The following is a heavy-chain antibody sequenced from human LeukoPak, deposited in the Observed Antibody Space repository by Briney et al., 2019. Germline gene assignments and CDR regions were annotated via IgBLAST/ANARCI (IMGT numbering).Heavy chain of an antibody. J-gene: IGHJ3*02. CDR3: ARDSPQPGYSSVAFDI. CDR2: ISSSSSTI. Sequence: GGSLRLSCAASGFTFSSYSMNWVRQAPGKGLEWVSYISSSSSTIYYADSVKGRFTISRDNSKNTLYLQMNSLRAEDTAVYYCARDSPQPGYSSVAFDIWSQGTMVTVSS. D-gene: IGHD6-25*01. V-gene: IGHV3-48*01. CDR1: GFTFSSYS.